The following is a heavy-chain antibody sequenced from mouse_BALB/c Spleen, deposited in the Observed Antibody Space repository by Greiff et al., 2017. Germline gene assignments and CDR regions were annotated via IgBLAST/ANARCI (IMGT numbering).Heavy chain of an antibody. CDR3: ARAGSRSSPMDY. D-gene: IGHD1-1*01. CDR2: INPNNGGT. CDR1: GYTFTSYW. V-gene: IGHV1-53*01. Sequence: QVQLQQPGAELVKPGASVKLSCKASGYTFTSYWMHWVKLRPGQGFEWIGEINPNNGGTIYNQKFKGKATLTVDKSSSTAYMELRSLTSEDTAVYYCARAGSRSSPMDYWGQGTSVTVSS. J-gene: IGHJ4*01.